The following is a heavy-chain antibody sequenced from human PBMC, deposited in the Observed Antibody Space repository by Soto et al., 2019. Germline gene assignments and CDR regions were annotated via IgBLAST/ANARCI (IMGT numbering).Heavy chain of an antibody. CDR1: GYTFTSYA. CDR3: ARDKGPYSFYGMDV. Sequence: QVQLVQSGAEEKKPGTSVKVSCKASGYTFTSYAMHWVRQAPGQRLEWMGWINAGNGNTKYSQKFRGRVTITRDTSASTAYMELSSLRSEDTAVYYRARDKGPYSFYGMDVWGQGTTVTVSS. CDR2: INAGNGNT. D-gene: IGHD5-18*01. J-gene: IGHJ6*02. V-gene: IGHV1-3*05.